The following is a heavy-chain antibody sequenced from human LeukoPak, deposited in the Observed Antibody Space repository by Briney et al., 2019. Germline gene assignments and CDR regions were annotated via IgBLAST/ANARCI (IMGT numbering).Heavy chain of an antibody. V-gene: IGHV1-2*04. D-gene: IGHD4-23*01. Sequence: ASVKVSCKASGYTFTGYYMHWVRQAPGQGLEWMGWINPNSGGTNYAQKFQGWVTMTRDTSISTAYMEPSRLRSDDTAVYYCARDALSVGGGNSYYYCYGMDVWGQGTTVTVSS. CDR2: INPNSGGT. CDR1: GYTFTGYY. CDR3: ARDALSVGGGNSYYYCYGMDV. J-gene: IGHJ6*02.